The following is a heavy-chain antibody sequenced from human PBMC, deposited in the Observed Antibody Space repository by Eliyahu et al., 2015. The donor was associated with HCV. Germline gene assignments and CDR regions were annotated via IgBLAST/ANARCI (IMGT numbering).Heavy chain of an antibody. D-gene: IGHD2-21*02. Sequence: QVQFVQSGAEVKKPGASAKVSCKASXYMFTDSAIHWVRQAPGQRLEXMGWXHAGNGDTSYSQKFQGRFSITRDASASTAYMELSSLRSEDTAIYYCARNTGKGDLGPWGQGTLVTVSS. CDR2: XHAGNGDT. CDR3: ARNTGKGDLGP. J-gene: IGHJ5*02. CDR1: XYMFTDSA. V-gene: IGHV1-3*01.